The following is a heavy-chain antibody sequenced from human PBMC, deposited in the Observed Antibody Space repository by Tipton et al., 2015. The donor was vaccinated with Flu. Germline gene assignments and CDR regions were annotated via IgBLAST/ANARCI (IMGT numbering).Heavy chain of an antibody. J-gene: IGHJ6*02. CDR1: GYSFTNYW. V-gene: IGHV5-51*03. CDR3: VRLYCSGGRCYCGYVYTYYNMEV. Sequence: VQLVQSGAEVKKSGESLKISCEGSGYSFTNYWIGWVRQMPGKGLEWMGFIYPGDSDTRYSPSFQGQVTIPADKSISSAYLQWSSLKASDTAMYYCVRLYCSGGRCYCGYVYTYYNMEVWGQGSTVTVSS. D-gene: IGHD2-15*01. CDR2: IYPGDSDT.